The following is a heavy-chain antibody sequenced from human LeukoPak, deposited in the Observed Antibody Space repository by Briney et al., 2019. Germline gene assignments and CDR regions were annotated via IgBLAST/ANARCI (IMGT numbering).Heavy chain of an antibody. CDR2: IRYDGTNK. CDR3: AKSRGEQLYFRDFDY. J-gene: IGHJ4*02. CDR1: GFTFSRFG. Sequence: PGGSLRLSCAASGFTFSRFGMHWVRQAPGKGLQWVAFIRYDGTNKFYADSVKGRFTMSRDDPKNTLYLQTNSLSAEDTAVYYCAKSRGEQLYFRDFDYWGQGTLVTVAS. V-gene: IGHV3-30*02. D-gene: IGHD1/OR15-1a*01.